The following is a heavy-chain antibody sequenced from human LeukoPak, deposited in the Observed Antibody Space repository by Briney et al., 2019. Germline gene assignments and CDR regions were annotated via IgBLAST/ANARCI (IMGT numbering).Heavy chain of an antibody. D-gene: IGHD3-3*01. CDR3: AMSPRITIFGVPTPAFDI. J-gene: IGHJ3*02. CDR2: IYYSGST. V-gene: IGHV4-59*12. CDR1: GGSISSYY. Sequence: SETLSLTCTASGGSISSYYWSWIRQPPGKGLEWIGYIYYSGSTNYNPSLKSRVTMSVDTSKNQFSLKLSSVTAADTAVYYCAMSPRITIFGVPTPAFDIWGQGTMVTVSS.